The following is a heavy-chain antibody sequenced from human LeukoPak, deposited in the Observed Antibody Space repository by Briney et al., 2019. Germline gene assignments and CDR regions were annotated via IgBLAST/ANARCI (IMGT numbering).Heavy chain of an antibody. V-gene: IGHV4-39*07. CDR2: IYFSGST. CDR1: GDSINSSNYY. Sequence: SETLSLTCTASGDSINSSNYYWGWIRQPPGKGLEWIGIIYFSGSTYYNPSLKSRVTVSEDTFQNQFSLRLNSVTAADTAVYYCARVSGQQRSNLLRGHAFDVWGQGTMVTVS. CDR3: ARVSGQQRSNLLRGHAFDV. J-gene: IGHJ3*01. D-gene: IGHD3-3*01.